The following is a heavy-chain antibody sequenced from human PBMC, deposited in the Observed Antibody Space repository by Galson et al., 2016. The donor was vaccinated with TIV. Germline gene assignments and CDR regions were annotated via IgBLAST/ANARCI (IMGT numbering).Heavy chain of an antibody. D-gene: IGHD3-22*01. CDR3: AKVGISGYYPPSPTFFDF. Sequence: SLRLSCAGSGFTFNTYAMHWVRQAPGKGLEWVAVISNAGSNKYYADSVEGRFTISRDNSKNTLSLQMNSLTTEDTAVYYCAKVGISGYYPPSPTFFDFWGQGTLVTVSS. CDR2: ISNAGSNK. J-gene: IGHJ4*02. CDR1: GFTFNTYA. V-gene: IGHV3-30*18.